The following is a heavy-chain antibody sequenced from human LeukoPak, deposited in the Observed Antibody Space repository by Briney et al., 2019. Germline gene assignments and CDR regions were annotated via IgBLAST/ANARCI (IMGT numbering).Heavy chain of an antibody. CDR3: ASTRISGYQIGEYFQH. CDR1: GGTFSSYG. CDR2: IIPIFGTA. V-gene: IGHV1-69*05. Sequence: SVKVSCKASGGTFSSYGISWVRQAPGQGLEWMGRIIPIFGTANYAQKFQGRVTITTEESTSTAYMELSSLRSEDTAVHYCASTRISGYQIGEYFQHWGQGTLVTVSS. J-gene: IGHJ1*01. D-gene: IGHD3-22*01.